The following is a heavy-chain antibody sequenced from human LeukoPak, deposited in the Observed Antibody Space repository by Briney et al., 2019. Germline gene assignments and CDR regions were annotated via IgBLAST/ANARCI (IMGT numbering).Heavy chain of an antibody. J-gene: IGHJ4*02. V-gene: IGHV1-2*02. CDR3: ARPYCNSRSCHDYFDY. CDR1: GYTFTGFY. Sequence: ASGKVSCKASGYTFTGFYLHWVRQAPGQGLEWMGWINPITGGTKYAQRFQGRVTMTRDTSISTVYMELNRLKSDDTAVYYCARPYCNSRSCHDYFDYWGQGTLVTVSS. D-gene: IGHD2-15*01. CDR2: INPITGGT.